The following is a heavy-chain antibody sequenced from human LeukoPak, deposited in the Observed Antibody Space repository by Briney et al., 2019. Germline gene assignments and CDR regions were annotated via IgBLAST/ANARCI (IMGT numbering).Heavy chain of an antibody. D-gene: IGHD3-3*01. Sequence: DSVKGRSTISRDNSKNTLYLQMNSLRAEDTAVYYCARDHPDYDFWSGYSDYGMDVWGQGTTVTVSS. J-gene: IGHJ6*02. V-gene: IGHV3-30*07. CDR3: ARDHPDYDFWSGYSDYGMDV.